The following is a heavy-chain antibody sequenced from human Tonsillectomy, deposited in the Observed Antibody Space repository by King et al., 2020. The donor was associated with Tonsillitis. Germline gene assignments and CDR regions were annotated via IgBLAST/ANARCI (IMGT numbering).Heavy chain of an antibody. Sequence: VQLVESGGYLVQPGGSLRLSCAACGFTFTTYAMAWVRQAPGKGLEWVSVISGRGGSTYYADSVKGRFTISRDNSKNTLYLQMNSLRAEDTAVYYCAKLEGATSPFFQPFDYWGQGTLVTV. D-gene: IGHD1-26*01. CDR1: GFTFTTYA. CDR3: AKLEGATSPFFQPFDY. CDR2: ISGRGGST. J-gene: IGHJ4*02. V-gene: IGHV3-23*04.